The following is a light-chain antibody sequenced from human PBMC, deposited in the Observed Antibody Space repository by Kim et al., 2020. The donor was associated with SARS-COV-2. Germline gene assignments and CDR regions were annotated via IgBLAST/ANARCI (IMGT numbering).Light chain of an antibody. CDR2: DAS. CDR3: QQRVNWIT. CDR1: QSVSSF. Sequence: LCPGGRAALSGRASQSVSSFLAWYQHKPGQAPRLLIYDASRRATGIPARFSGSGSGTDFTLTISRLEPADFAVYYCQQRVNWITFGQGTRLEIK. V-gene: IGKV3-11*01. J-gene: IGKJ5*01.